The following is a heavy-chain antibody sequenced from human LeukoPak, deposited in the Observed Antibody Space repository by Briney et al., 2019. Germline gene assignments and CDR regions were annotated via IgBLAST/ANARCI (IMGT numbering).Heavy chain of an antibody. J-gene: IGHJ4*02. Sequence: GWSLRLSCVVSGRIFRSYWMSWVRQAPGKGLDWVGNINQYGSEKNFVGSVKCRFTTSRDHDKKSLHLQMNTMRAVYTAVYYCARERDGRFFDYWGQGTLVTVSS. D-gene: IGHD5-24*01. CDR1: GRIFRSYW. V-gene: IGHV3-7*01. CDR2: INQYGSEK. CDR3: ARERDGRFFDY.